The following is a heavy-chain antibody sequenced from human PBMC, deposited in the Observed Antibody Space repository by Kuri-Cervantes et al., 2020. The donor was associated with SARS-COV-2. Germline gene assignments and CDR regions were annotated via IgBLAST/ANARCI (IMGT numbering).Heavy chain of an antibody. V-gene: IGHV3-30-3*01. Sequence: GGSLRLSCAAPGFTFSSYAMHWVRQAPGKGLEWVAVISYDGSNKYYADSVKGRFTISRDNSKNTLYLQMNSLRAEDTAVYYCARELTGDAFDIWGQGTMVTVSS. CDR2: ISYDGSNK. D-gene: IGHD7-27*01. CDR1: GFTFSSYA. J-gene: IGHJ3*02. CDR3: ARELTGDAFDI.